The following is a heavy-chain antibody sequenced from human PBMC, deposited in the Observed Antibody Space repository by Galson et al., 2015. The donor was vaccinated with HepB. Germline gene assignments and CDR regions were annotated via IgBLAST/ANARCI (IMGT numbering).Heavy chain of an antibody. V-gene: IGHV5-51*03. J-gene: IGHJ4*02. Sequence: QSGAEVKKPGESLKISCRGSGYSFTTYWVAWVRQMPGKGLEWMGIIYPGNSDTRYSPSFQGQVTISADKSITTAYLQWSSLKASDSAIYYCATRFRSSDWYWVYWGQGTLVTVSS. D-gene: IGHD6-19*01. CDR3: ATRFRSSDWYWVY. CDR2: IYPGNSDT. CDR1: GYSFTTYW.